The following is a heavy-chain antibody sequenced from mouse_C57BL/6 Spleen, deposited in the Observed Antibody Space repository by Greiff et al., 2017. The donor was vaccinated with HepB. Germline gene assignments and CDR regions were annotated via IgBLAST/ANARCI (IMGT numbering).Heavy chain of an antibody. CDR1: GYTFTGYW. CDR2: ILPGSGST. J-gene: IGHJ1*03. Sequence: VKLVESGAELMKPGASVKLSCKATGYTFTGYWIEWVKQRPGHGLEWIGEILPGSGSTNYNEKFKGKATFTADTSSNTAYMQISSLTTEDSAIYYCARSPIITTVVAKYFDVWGTGTTVTVSS. V-gene: IGHV1-9*01. D-gene: IGHD1-1*01. CDR3: ARSPIITTVVAKYFDV.